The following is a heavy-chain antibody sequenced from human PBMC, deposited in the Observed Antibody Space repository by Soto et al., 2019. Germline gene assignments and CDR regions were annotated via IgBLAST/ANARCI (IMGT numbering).Heavy chain of an antibody. Sequence: LTSAVYDGTIRGYYWRWISQNQGKGLEWIGEINHSGSTNYNPSLKSRVTISVDTSKNQFSLKLSSVTAADTAVYCCARKIGAAAGVFPLYRGNEWYCDYWGQGTLVTV. V-gene: IGHV4-34*01. CDR3: ARKIGAAAGVFPLYRGNEWYCDY. D-gene: IGHD6-13*01. CDR1: DGTIRGYY. CDR2: INHSGST. J-gene: IGHJ4*02.